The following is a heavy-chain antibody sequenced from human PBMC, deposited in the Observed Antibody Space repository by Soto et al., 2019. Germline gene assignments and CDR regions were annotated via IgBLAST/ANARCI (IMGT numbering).Heavy chain of an antibody. CDR2: INAGNGNT. CDR3: ARDQRLLWFGELLVSGFDP. Sequence: GASVKVSCKASGGTFSSYAISWVRQAPGQRLEWMGWINAGNGNTKYSQKFQGRVTITRDTSASTAYMELSSLRSEDTAVYYCARDQRLLWFGELLVSGFDPWGQGTLVTVSS. V-gene: IGHV1-3*01. D-gene: IGHD3-10*01. CDR1: GGTFSSYA. J-gene: IGHJ5*02.